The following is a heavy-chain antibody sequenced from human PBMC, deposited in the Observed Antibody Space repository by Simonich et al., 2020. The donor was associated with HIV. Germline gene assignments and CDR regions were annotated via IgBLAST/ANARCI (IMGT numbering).Heavy chain of an antibody. CDR2: INHSGIT. J-gene: IGHJ4*02. Sequence: QVQLQQWGAGLLKPSETLSLTCAVYGGSFSGYYWSWIRQSPEKGLEWIGEINHSGITNYNPSLKSRVTILVDTSKNQFSLKLSSVTAADTAVYYCARRSTGLELRKWGQGTLVTVSS. V-gene: IGHV4-34*01. CDR1: GGSFSGYY. D-gene: IGHD1-7*01. CDR3: ARRSTGLELRK.